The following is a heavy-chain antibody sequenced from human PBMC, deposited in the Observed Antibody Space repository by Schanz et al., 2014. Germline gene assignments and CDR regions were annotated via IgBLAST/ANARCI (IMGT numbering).Heavy chain of an antibody. Sequence: EVQLLESGGALEQPGGSLRLSCAASGITFSDYAMSWVRQAPGKGLEWVSGISWNSGSIGYEDSVKGRFTISRDNAKNSLYLQMNSLRAEDTALYFCVKDIYDFWSGNFDYWGQGTLVTVSS. V-gene: IGHV3-9*01. CDR3: VKDIYDFWSGNFDY. CDR1: GITFSDYA. CDR2: ISWNSGSI. D-gene: IGHD3-3*01. J-gene: IGHJ4*02.